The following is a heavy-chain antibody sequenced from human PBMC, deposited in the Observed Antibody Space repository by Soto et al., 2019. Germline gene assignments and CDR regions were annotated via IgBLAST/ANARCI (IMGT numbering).Heavy chain of an antibody. J-gene: IGHJ4*02. CDR1: GASIYNGGYF. V-gene: IGHV4-30-4*01. D-gene: IGHD1-1*01. CDR3: ASVSTTEKVVS. CDR2: IHNSGSP. Sequence: QVQLQESGPGLVRPSQTLSLTCSVSGASIYNGGYFWSWIRQSPGKVLEWIGHIHNSGSPSNNPSLKSRVTISADTSMNQVSLALTSATAAYTAMSYGASVSTTEKVVSWGQGILVTVSS.